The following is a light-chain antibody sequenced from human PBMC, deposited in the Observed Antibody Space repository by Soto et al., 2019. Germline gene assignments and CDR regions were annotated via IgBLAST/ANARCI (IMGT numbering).Light chain of an antibody. CDR1: SSDVGSYNL. Sequence: QSALTQPASVSGSPGQSITISCTGTSSDVGSYNLVSWYQQHPGKAPKLMIYEGSKRPSGVSNRFSGSKSGNSASLTISGLQAEYEADYYCCSYAGSNTFVVFGGGTKLTVL. V-gene: IGLV2-23*03. CDR3: CSYAGSNTFVV. CDR2: EGS. J-gene: IGLJ2*01.